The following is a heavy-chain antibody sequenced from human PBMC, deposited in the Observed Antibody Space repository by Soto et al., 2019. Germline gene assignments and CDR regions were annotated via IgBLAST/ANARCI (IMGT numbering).Heavy chain of an antibody. V-gene: IGHV1-46*01. Sequence: QVQLMQSGAEVKKPGASVKVSCKASGETFTEYYIHWVRQARGRGLEWMGTVNPSGGHTTYAQHFLCRVTMTRDTSTSTLYMELTGLTSQDTAVYYCARGGHVVVVTADLAYCGQGTLVTVSS. CDR3: ARGGHVVVVTADLAY. J-gene: IGHJ4*02. CDR1: GETFTEYY. CDR2: VNPSGGHT. D-gene: IGHD2-21*02.